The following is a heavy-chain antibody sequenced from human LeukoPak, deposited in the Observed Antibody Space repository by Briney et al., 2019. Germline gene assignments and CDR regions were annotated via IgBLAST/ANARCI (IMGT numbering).Heavy chain of an antibody. CDR2: ISSSSSYI. J-gene: IGHJ4*02. CDR1: GFTFSSYS. D-gene: IGHD3-10*01. CDR3: ARGAEIYYYGSGNYYFDY. V-gene: IGHV3-21*01. Sequence: PGRSLRLSCAASGFTFSSYSINWVRQAPGKGLEWVSSISSSSSYIYYADSVKGRFTISRDNAKNSLYLQMNSLRAEDTAVYYCARGAEIYYYGSGNYYFDYWGQGTLVTVSS.